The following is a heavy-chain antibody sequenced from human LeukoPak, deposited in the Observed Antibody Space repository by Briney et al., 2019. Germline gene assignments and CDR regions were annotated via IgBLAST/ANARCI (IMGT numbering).Heavy chain of an antibody. CDR3: AKRSHDYGDYVVDY. J-gene: IGHJ4*02. CDR2: ISYDGSNK. V-gene: IGHV3-30*18. D-gene: IGHD4-17*01. CDR1: GFTFSSYG. Sequence: GGSLRLSCAASGFTFSSYGMHWVRQAPGKGLEWVAVISYDGSNKYYADSVKGRFTISRDNSKNTLYLQMNSLRAEDTAVYYCAKRSHDYGDYVVDYWGQGTLVTVSS.